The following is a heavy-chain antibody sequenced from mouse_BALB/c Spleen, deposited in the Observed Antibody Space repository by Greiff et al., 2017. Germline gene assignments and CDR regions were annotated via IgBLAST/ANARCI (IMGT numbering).Heavy chain of an antibody. CDR1: GYTFTDYA. CDR2: ISTYYGDA. CDR3: ARGRQGAMDY. Sequence: VQLVESGAELVRPGVSVKISCKGSGYTFTDYAMHWVKQSHAKSLEWIGVISTYYGDASYNQKFKGKATMTVDKSSSTAYMELARLTSEDSAIYYCARGRQGAMDYWGQGTSVTVSS. V-gene: IGHV1S137*01. D-gene: IGHD6-1*01. J-gene: IGHJ4*01.